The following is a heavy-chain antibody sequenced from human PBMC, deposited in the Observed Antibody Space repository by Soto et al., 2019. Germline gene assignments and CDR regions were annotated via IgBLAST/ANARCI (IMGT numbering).Heavy chain of an antibody. CDR1: GYTFTSYD. CDR3: ARVKVSVVRGVIITSGFDP. D-gene: IGHD3-10*01. Sequence: QVQLVQSGAEVKKPGASVNVSCKASGYTFTSYDINWVRQATGQGLEWMGWMNPNSGNTGYAQKFQGRVTMTRNTSISTAYMELSSLRSEDTAVYYCARVKVSVVRGVIITSGFDPWGQGTLVTVSS. V-gene: IGHV1-8*01. J-gene: IGHJ5*02. CDR2: MNPNSGNT.